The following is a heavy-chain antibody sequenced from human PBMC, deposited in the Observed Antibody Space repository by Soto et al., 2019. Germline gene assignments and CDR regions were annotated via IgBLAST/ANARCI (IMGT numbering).Heavy chain of an antibody. CDR2: RSYDATNK. CDR1: GFTFSDYG. V-gene: IGHV3-30*18. CDR3: AKDHGFDEFQLLYYSYYGLDV. D-gene: IGHD2-2*02. Sequence: GGSLRLSCAASGFTFSDYGMHWVRQAPGKGLEWVAVRSYDATNKYYGDSVKGRFTVSRDNSKNTLYLQMNSLRAEDRAVYYCAKDHGFDEFQLLYYSYYGLDVWGQGTTVTVSS. J-gene: IGHJ6*02.